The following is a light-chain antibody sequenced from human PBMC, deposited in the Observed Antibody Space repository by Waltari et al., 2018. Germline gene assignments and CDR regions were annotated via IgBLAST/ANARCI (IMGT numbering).Light chain of an antibody. CDR2: WAS. CDR1: HSLLFGSSRNY. J-gene: IGKJ2*03. CDR3: QHYYRAPYS. V-gene: IGKV4-1*01. Sequence: IVMTQSPASLAVSLGERATINCKSNHSLLFGSSRNYLAWYQQRRGQPPKLLLYWASSRESGVPDRIVGSGSGTDFTLTINNLQAEDVALYYCQHYYRAPYSFGQGTKLEI.